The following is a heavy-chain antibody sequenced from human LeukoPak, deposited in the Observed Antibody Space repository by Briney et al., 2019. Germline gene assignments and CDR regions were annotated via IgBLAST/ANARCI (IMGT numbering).Heavy chain of an antibody. CDR2: ISSNGGST. D-gene: IGHD3-3*01. V-gene: IGHV3-64*01. CDR3: ARGRGSDYDFFLISHFDY. Sequence: GGSLRLSCAASGFTFSSYSMNWVRQAPGKGLEYVSAISSNGGSTYYANSVKGRFTISRDNSKNTLYLQMGSLRAEDMAVYYCARGRGSDYDFFLISHFDYWGQGTLVTVSS. J-gene: IGHJ4*02. CDR1: GFTFSSYS.